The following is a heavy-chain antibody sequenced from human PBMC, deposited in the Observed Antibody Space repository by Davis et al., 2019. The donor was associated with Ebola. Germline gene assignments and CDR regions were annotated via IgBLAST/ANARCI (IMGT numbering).Heavy chain of an antibody. CDR3: AKDGGPAYGLDV. Sequence: GESLKISCAASGFTFNNYAMSWIRQAPGKGLEWVSTFSTNGITHYADSVKGRFTMSRDNSKKTLYLQMNSLRADDTALYYCAKDGGPAYGLDVWGQGTTVTVSS. V-gene: IGHV3-23*01. D-gene: IGHD3-16*01. CDR1: GFTFNNYA. CDR2: FSTNGIT. J-gene: IGHJ6*02.